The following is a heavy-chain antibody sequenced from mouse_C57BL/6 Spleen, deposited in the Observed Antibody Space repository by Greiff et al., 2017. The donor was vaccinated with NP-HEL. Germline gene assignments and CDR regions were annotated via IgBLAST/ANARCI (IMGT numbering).Heavy chain of an antibody. CDR1: GYAFSSSW. CDR3: ARSGVTDPMDY. V-gene: IGHV1-82*01. J-gene: IGHJ4*01. Sequence: QVQLQQSGPELVKPGASVKISCKASGYAFSSSWMNWVKQRPGKGLEWIGRIYPGDGDTNYNGKFKGKATLTADKSSSTAYMQLSSLTSEDSAVYFCARSGVTDPMDYWGQGTSVTVSS. D-gene: IGHD2-2*01. CDR2: IYPGDGDT.